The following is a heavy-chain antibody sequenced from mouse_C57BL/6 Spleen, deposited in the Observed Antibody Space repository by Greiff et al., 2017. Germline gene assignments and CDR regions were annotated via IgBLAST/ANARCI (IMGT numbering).Heavy chain of an antibody. CDR3: ARQIYYGNYYAMDY. V-gene: IGHV2-6-1*01. J-gene: IGHJ4*01. CDR1: GFSLTSYG. D-gene: IGHD2-1*01. CDR2: IWSDGST. Sequence: VQLQQSGPGLVAPSQSLSITCTVSGFSLTSYGVHWVRQPPGKGLEWLVVIWSDGSTTYNSALKSRLSISKDNAKSQVFLKMNSLQTDDTAMDYCARQIYYGNYYAMDYWGQGTSVTVSS.